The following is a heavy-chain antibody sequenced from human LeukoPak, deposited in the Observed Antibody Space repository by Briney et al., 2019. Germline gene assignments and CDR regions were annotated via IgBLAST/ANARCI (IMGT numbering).Heavy chain of an antibody. CDR1: GYTFTSYY. CDR2: INPSGDST. D-gene: IGHD2-2*01. Sequence: ASVKVVCKASGYTFTSYYMHWVRQAPGQGLEWMGIINPSGDSTSYEQRFQGRLTMTRDTSTNTVYMELSSLRSEDTAVYYCARHPSPQLHHFDYWGQGTLVTVSS. V-gene: IGHV1-46*01. J-gene: IGHJ4*02. CDR3: ARHPSPQLHHFDY.